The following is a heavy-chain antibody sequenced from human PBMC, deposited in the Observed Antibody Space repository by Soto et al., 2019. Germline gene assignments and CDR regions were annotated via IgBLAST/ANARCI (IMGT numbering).Heavy chain of an antibody. J-gene: IGHJ5*02. V-gene: IGHV4-4*07. CDR3: VRDGSKSLRDWFDP. Sequence: ESLSLTCAVSGGSISSFYWSWIRQPAGKGLEWIGRIHTTGTTNYNPSLRSRVAMSVDISKKTFSLRLRSVTGADSGVYYCVRDGSKSLRDWFDPWGQGILVTVSS. CDR1: GGSISSFY. CDR2: IHTTGTT.